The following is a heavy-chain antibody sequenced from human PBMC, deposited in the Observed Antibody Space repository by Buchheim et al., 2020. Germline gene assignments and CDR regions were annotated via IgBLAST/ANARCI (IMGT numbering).Heavy chain of an antibody. Sequence: EVQLVEPGGVVVQPGGSLRLSCAASGFTFDDYAMHWVRQAPGKGLEWVSLISWDGGSTYYADSVMGRFTISRDNSKNSMYLQMNSLRAEDTALYYCAKDSRPHCSGGSCYPIYYYYYGMDVWGQGTT. CDR3: AKDSRPHCSGGSCYPIYYYYYGMDV. CDR2: ISWDGGST. J-gene: IGHJ6*02. CDR1: GFTFDDYA. D-gene: IGHD2-15*01. V-gene: IGHV3-43D*03.